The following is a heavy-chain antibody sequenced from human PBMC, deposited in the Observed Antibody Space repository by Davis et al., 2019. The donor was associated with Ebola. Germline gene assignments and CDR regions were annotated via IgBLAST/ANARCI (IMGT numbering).Heavy chain of an antibody. V-gene: IGHV1-3*01. J-gene: IGHJ4*02. CDR3: AREWQNYYSY. Sequence: ASVKVSCKASGYSFTTFAMHWVRQAPGQRLEWMGWINAANGNTRYSQSFQGRVTITRDTSTRTAYLEVTNLTSEDTAVYYCAREWQNYYSYWGQGTLVTVSS. CDR1: GYSFTTFA. D-gene: IGHD2-21*02. CDR2: INAANGNT.